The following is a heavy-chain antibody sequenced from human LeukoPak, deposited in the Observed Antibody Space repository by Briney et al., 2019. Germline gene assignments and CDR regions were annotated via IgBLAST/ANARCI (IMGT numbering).Heavy chain of an antibody. CDR2: ISGSGGST. J-gene: IGHJ4*02. Sequence: GGSLRLSCAASGFTFSSYAMSWVRQAPGKGLEWVSAISGSGGSTYYADSVKGRFTISRDNSKNTLYLKMNSLRAEDTAVYYCAKVRYYGSGRYFDYWGQGTLVTVSS. CDR1: GFTFSSYA. D-gene: IGHD3-10*01. CDR3: AKVRYYGSGRYFDY. V-gene: IGHV3-23*01.